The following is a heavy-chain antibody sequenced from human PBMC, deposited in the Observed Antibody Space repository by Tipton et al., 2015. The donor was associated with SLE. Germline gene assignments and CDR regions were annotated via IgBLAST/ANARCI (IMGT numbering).Heavy chain of an antibody. CDR2: VYSSGST. Sequence: TLSLTCTVSGGSISGYYWRWIRQPAGKGLEWIGRVYSSGSTIYNPSIKSRITLSLDTSKNQFSLRVNSATAADTAVYYCARGQGGYCTSTSCYYYYGMDVWGQGTTVTVSS. CDR1: GGSISGYY. V-gene: IGHV4-4*07. J-gene: IGHJ6*02. D-gene: IGHD2-2*01. CDR3: ARGQGGYCTSTSCYYYYGMDV.